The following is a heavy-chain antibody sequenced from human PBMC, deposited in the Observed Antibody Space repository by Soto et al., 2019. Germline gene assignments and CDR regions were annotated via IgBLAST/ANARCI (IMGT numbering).Heavy chain of an antibody. CDR2: INPSGGST. V-gene: IGHV1-46*01. J-gene: IGHJ1*01. CDR3: ARQDIVVVVAATAEYFQH. D-gene: IGHD2-15*01. Sequence: INPSGGSTSYAQKFQGRVTTTRDTSTSTVYMELSSLRSEDTAVYYCARQDIVVVVAATAEYFQHWGQGTLVTVSS.